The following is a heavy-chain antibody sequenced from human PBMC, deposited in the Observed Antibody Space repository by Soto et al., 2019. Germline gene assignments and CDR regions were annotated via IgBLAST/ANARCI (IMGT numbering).Heavy chain of an antibody. D-gene: IGHD3-10*01. CDR1: GGTLSDHG. Sequence: QVQLEQSGAEVKKPGSSVKVSCKASGGTLSDHGVAWLRQAPGQGLEWMGGTIPVFNTAKYAQKFQGRVTVTADKFTTIAYMELSRLRSEDTAFYFCARGVYGSGNYYTGPSAFDIWGQGTMVIVSS. CDR3: ARGVYGSGNYYTGPSAFDI. V-gene: IGHV1-69*06. CDR2: TIPVFNTA. J-gene: IGHJ3*02.